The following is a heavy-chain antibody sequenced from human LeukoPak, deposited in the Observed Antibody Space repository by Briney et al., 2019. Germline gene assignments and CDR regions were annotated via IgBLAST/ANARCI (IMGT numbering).Heavy chain of an antibody. CDR3: ARGSPTAGY. CDR2: IYYSGST. V-gene: IGHV4-59*01. D-gene: IGHD6-19*01. J-gene: IGHJ4*02. CDR1: GGSISSYY. Sequence: SETLSLTCTVSGGSISSYYWSWIRQPPGKGLEWIGYIYYSGSTNYNPSLKSRVTISVDTSKNQFSLKLSSVTAADTAVYYCARGSPTAGYWGQGTLVTVSS.